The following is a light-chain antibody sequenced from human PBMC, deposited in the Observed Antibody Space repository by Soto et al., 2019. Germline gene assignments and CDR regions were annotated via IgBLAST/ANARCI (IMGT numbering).Light chain of an antibody. CDR3: CSYAGSSTLV. V-gene: IGLV2-23*01. CDR1: SSDVGGYNL. J-gene: IGLJ3*02. Sequence: QSALTQPRSVSGSPGQSVTISCTGTSSDVGGYNLVSWYQQHPDKAPKLMIYEGSKRPSGVSNRFSGSKSGNTASLTISGLQAEDEADYYCCSYAGSSTLVFGGGTKLTVL. CDR2: EGS.